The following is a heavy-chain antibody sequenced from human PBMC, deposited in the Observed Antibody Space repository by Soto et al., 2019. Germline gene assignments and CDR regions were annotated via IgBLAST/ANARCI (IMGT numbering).Heavy chain of an antibody. CDR1: EDSVGANTGA. CDR3: AGEDNHDAFDI. Sequence: SQTLSLTCAISEDSVGANTGAWNWIRQSPSRGLEWLGRTYYRSKWYHDYAVSVKSRITISPDTSKDQFSLQLDSVTPEDTAVYYCAGEDNHDAFDIWGQGTMVTVSS. CDR2: TYYRSKWYH. V-gene: IGHV6-1*01. J-gene: IGHJ3*02.